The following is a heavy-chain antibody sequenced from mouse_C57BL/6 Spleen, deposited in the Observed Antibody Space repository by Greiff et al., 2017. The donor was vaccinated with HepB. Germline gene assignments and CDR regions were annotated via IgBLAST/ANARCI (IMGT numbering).Heavy chain of an antibody. CDR2: IYPGGGYT. V-gene: IGHV1-63*01. CDR3: ARWDSSGTRAMDY. J-gene: IGHJ4*01. D-gene: IGHD3-2*02. CDR1: GYTFTNYW. Sequence: QVQLQQSGAELVRPGTSVKMSCKASGYTFTNYWIGWAKQRPGHGLEWIGDIYPGGGYTNYNEKFKGKATLTADKSSSTAYMQLSSLTSEDSAIYYCARWDSSGTRAMDYWGQGTSVTVSS.